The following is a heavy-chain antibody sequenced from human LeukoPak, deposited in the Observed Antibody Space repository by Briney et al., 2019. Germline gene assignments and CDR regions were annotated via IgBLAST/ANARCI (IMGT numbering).Heavy chain of an antibody. CDR2: INPNSGNT. J-gene: IGHJ4*02. V-gene: IGHV1-18*04. CDR1: GYTFTGYY. CDR3: ARDRGIQLWFVMGY. Sequence: GASVKVSCKASGYTFTGYYMHWVRQAPGQGLEWMGWINPNSGNTNYAQKLQGRVTMTTDTSTSTAYMELRSLRSDDTAVYYCARDRGIQLWFVMGYWGQGTLVTVSS. D-gene: IGHD5-18*01.